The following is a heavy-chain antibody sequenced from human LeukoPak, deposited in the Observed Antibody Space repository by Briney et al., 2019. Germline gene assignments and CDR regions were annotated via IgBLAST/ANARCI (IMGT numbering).Heavy chain of an antibody. CDR2: IIPILGIA. D-gene: IGHD6-13*01. CDR3: ARDWAYSSSWFDP. V-gene: IGHV1-69*04. CDR1: GGTFSSYT. J-gene: IGHJ5*02. Sequence: GASEKVSCKASGGTFSSYTISWVRQAPGQGLEWMGRIIPILGIANYAQKFQGRVTITADKSTSTAYMELSSLRSEDTAVYYCARDWAYSSSWFDPWGQGTLVTVSS.